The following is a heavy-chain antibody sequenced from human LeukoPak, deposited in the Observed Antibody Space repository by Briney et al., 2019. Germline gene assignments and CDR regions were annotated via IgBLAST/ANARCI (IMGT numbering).Heavy chain of an antibody. CDR3: ARGVQYGVSQHENWFDP. D-gene: IGHD1-1*01. CDR2: IYYSGST. Sequence: SETLSLTCAVSGGSISSGGYSWSWIRQPPGKGLEWIGYIYYSGSTYYNPSLKSRVTISVDKSKNQFSLKLSSVTAADTAVYYCARGVQYGVSQHENWFDPWGQGTLVTVSS. CDR1: GGSISSGGYS. J-gene: IGHJ5*02. V-gene: IGHV4-30-2*01.